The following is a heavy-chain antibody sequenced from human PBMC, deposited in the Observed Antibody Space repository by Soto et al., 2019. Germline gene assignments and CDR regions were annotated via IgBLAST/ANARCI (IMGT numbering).Heavy chain of an antibody. J-gene: IGHJ6*02. CDR3: ARDFGIWSGYHIYYYDGMEV. Sequence: EILPLTCTLFGGCISSYYWNWIGQPAGKGLEWIGRIYTSGSTNYNPSLKSRVTMSVDTSKNQFSLKLSSVNAAETAVYYCARDFGIWSGYHIYYYDGMEVWGQGTTVTVSS. CDR2: IYTSGST. V-gene: IGHV4-4*07. D-gene: IGHD3-3*01. CDR1: GGCISSYY.